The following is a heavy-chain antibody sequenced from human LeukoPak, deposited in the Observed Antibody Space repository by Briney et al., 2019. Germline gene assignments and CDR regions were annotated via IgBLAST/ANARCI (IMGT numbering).Heavy chain of an antibody. J-gene: IGHJ4*02. D-gene: IGHD3-10*01. CDR2: IYSGGNT. CDR1: GFTVSSNS. Sequence: PGGSLRLSCTVSGFTVSSNSMSWVRQAPGKGLEWVSFIYSGGNTHYSDSVKGRFTISRDNSKNTLYVQMNSLRAEDTAVYYCAKNFYGSGSYLEGRFDYWGQGTLVTVSS. V-gene: IGHV3-53*05. CDR3: AKNFYGSGSYLEGRFDY.